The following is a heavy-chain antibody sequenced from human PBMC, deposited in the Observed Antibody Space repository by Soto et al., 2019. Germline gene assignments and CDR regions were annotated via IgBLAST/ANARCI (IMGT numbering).Heavy chain of an antibody. J-gene: IGHJ6*01. CDR3: APLSVSLSGPYGIHV. V-gene: IGHV4-39*01. CDR1: GYSVSSSDYY. CDR2: MFYSGLT. D-gene: IGHD2-15*01. Sequence: TMSVTSGFSGYSVSSSDYYWAWIRKPPGKGLEWIGSMFYSGLTYYNPSLKSRVTLSVDTSNNQFSVRLNSVTAADTAVYYCAPLSVSLSGPYGIHVWGQGTTVTVSS.